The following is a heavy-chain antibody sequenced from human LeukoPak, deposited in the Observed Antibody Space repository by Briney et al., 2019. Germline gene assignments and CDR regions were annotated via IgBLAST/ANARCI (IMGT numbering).Heavy chain of an antibody. CDR2: MNPNSGNT. V-gene: IGHV1-8*01. J-gene: IGHJ4*02. CDR3: ARGSSGWYYFDY. D-gene: IGHD6-19*01. Sequence: ASVKVSCKASGYTFTSYDINWVRQATGQGLEWMGWMNPNSGNTGYAQKFQGRVTMTRNISISTAYMELSSLRSEDTAVYYCARGSSGWYYFDYWGQGTLVTVSS. CDR1: GYTFTSYD.